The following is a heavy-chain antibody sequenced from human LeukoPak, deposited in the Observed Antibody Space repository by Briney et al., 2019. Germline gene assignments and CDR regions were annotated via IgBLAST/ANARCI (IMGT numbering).Heavy chain of an antibody. CDR1: GGSISSSSFYY. V-gene: IGHV4-39*07. D-gene: IGHD5-18*01. Sequence: SETLSLTCTVSGGSISSSSFYYWGWIRQPPGKGLEWIGTLYYSGTTYYNPSLKSRVTISVDASKNQFSLKLSSVTAADTAVYYCARAPRGYTYERGQNWFDPWGQGTLVTVSS. J-gene: IGHJ5*02. CDR3: ARAPRGYTYERGQNWFDP. CDR2: LYYSGTT.